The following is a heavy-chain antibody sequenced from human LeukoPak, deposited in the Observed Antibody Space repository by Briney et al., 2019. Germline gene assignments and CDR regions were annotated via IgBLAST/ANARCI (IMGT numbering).Heavy chain of an antibody. CDR1: GFTFSSYS. D-gene: IGHD4-17*01. CDR2: ISSRSSYI. V-gene: IGHV3-21*01. J-gene: IGHJ4*02. CDR3: AITSTVTCVDY. Sequence: GGSLRLSCAASGFTFSSYSMNWVRQGPGKGMEWVSSISSRSSYIYYADSVKGRFTISRDNAKNSLYLQMNSLRAEDTAVYYCAITSTVTCVDYWGQGTLVTVSS.